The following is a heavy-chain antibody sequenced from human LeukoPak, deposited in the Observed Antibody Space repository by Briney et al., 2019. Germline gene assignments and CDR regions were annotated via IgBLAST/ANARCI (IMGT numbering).Heavy chain of an antibody. CDR3: AKLKGSSCPGAFDY. CDR1: GFTFSNYW. V-gene: IGHV3-74*01. CDR2: SNSAGSSK. J-gene: IGHJ4*02. Sequence: GGSLRLFCEASGFTFSNYWMHWVRQAPGRGLVWVSRSNSAGSSKSYVDSVKGRLTISRDNAKHSLYLQMNSLRAEDTAVYYCAKLKGSSCPGAFDYWGQRTLVTVSS. D-gene: IGHD6-13*01.